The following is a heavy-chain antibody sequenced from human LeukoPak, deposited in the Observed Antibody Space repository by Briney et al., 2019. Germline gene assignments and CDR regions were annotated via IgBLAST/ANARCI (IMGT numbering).Heavy chain of an antibody. CDR1: GGSFSGYY. Sequence: SETLSLTCAVYGGSFSGYYWSWIRQPPGKGLEWIGGINHSGSTNYNPSLKSRVTISVDTSKNQFSLKLSSVTAADTAVYYCARQVVPAAISFDYWGQGTLVTVSS. CDR2: INHSGST. J-gene: IGHJ4*02. D-gene: IGHD2-2*01. CDR3: ARQVVPAAISFDY. V-gene: IGHV4-34*01.